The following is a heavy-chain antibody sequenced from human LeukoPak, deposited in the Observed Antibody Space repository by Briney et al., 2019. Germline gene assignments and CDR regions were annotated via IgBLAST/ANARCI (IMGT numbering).Heavy chain of an antibody. CDR1: RYRFTTYW. D-gene: IGHD5-24*01. J-gene: IGHJ4*02. Sequence: GESLKIYCKGSRYRFTTYWIDWGRQMPGKGLEWMGIIYPGDSDTRYSPSFQGQVTISADKSISTAYLQWSSLKASDTAMYYCARSEMATVLSQDYWGQGTLVTVSS. V-gene: IGHV5-51*01. CDR2: IYPGDSDT. CDR3: ARSEMATVLSQDY.